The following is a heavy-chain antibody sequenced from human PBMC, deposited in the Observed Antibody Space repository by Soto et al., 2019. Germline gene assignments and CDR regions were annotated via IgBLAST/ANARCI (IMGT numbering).Heavy chain of an antibody. D-gene: IGHD2-8*01. CDR2: ISGSGGST. CDR3: AKVGIYCTNGVCRGY. J-gene: IGHJ4*02. Sequence: EVQLLESGGGLVQPGGSLRLSCAASGFTFSSYAMSWVRQAPGKGLEWVSGISGSGGSTYYADSVKGRFTISRDNSKNTLLVQMNSLRAEETAEYYCAKVGIYCTNGVCRGYWGQGTLVTVSS. V-gene: IGHV3-23*01. CDR1: GFTFSSYA.